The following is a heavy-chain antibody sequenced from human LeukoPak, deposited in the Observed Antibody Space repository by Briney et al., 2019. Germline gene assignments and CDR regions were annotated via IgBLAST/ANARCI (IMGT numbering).Heavy chain of an antibody. V-gene: IGHV1-2*02. Sequence: ASVKVSCKAFGYTFTGYYMHWVRQAPGQGLEWMGWINPNIGGTEYAQKFQGRVTMTRDTSISTLYMDLSRLTSDDTAVYYCARAGVVGSTWKYFVLWGRGTLVTVSS. CDR2: INPNIGGT. CDR1: GYTFTGYY. J-gene: IGHJ2*01. CDR3: ARAGVVGSTWKYFVL. D-gene: IGHD1-1*01.